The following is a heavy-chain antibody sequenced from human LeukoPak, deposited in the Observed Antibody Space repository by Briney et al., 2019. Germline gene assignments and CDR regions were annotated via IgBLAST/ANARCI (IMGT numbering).Heavy chain of an antibody. Sequence: GESLKISCKGSGYSFTSYWIGWVRQMPGKGLEWMGIIYPGDSDTRFSPSFQGQVTISADKSISTAYLQWSSLKASDTAMYYCATHYYDSSGYYYVGYWGQGTLVTVSS. CDR1: GYSFTSYW. D-gene: IGHD3-22*01. J-gene: IGHJ4*02. CDR3: ATHYYDSSGYYYVGY. CDR2: IYPGDSDT. V-gene: IGHV5-51*01.